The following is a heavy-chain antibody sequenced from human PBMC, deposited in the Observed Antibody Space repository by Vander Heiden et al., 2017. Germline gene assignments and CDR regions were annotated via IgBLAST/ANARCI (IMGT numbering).Heavy chain of an antibody. CDR3: ARDSNEATVI. D-gene: IGHD5-18*01. CDR2: ISGDGSIS. J-gene: IGHJ4*02. CDR1: GLTFNSYL. V-gene: IGHV3-74*01. Sequence: EVHLVESGGGLVQPGGSLRLFSAVPGLTFNSYLMRVVREAPGKGLVWVSRISGDGSISAYADSVKGRVTISRDNAKNTLYLEMTSLRVEDTAVYYGARDSNEATVIWGQVTLVTVS.